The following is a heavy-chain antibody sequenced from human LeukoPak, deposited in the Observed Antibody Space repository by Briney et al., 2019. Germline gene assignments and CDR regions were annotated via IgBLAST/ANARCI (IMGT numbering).Heavy chain of an antibody. V-gene: IGHV3-64D*09. Sequence: GGSLRLSCSASGFTFSSYAMHWVRQAPGKGLEYVSAISSNGGSTYYADSVKGRFTISRDNSKNTLYLQMSSLRAEDTAVYYCARGPSYAFDIWGQGTMVTVSS. J-gene: IGHJ3*02. CDR1: GFTFSSYA. D-gene: IGHD6-6*01. CDR2: ISSNGGST. CDR3: ARGPSYAFDI.